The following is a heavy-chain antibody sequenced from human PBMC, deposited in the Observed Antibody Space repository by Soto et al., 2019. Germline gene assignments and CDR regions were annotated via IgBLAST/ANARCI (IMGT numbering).Heavy chain of an antibody. V-gene: IGHV4-4*07. D-gene: IGHD3-3*01. CDR1: GGSISSYY. J-gene: IGHJ6*02. Sequence: SETLSLTYTVSGGSISSYYWSWIRQPAGKGLEWIGRIYTSGSTNYNPSLKSRVTMSVDTSKNQFSLKLSSVTAADTAVYYCARDQRFLEWLSEPGYYYGMDVWGQGTTVTVSS. CDR3: ARDQRFLEWLSEPGYYYGMDV. CDR2: IYTSGST.